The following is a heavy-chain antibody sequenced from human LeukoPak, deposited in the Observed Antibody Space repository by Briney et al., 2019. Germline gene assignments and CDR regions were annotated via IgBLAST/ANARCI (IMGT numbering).Heavy chain of an antibody. V-gene: IGHV4-39*07. J-gene: IGHJ5*02. D-gene: IGHD2-2*01. CDR3: ARPYCSSTSCYGWFDP. CDR1: GGSISSSSYY. CDR2: IYYSGST. Sequence: SETLSLTCTVSGGSISSSSYYWGWIRQPPGKGLEWIGSIYYSGSTYYNPSLKSRVTISVDTSKNQFSLKLSSVTAADTAVYYCARPYCSSTSCYGWFDPWGQGTLVTVSS.